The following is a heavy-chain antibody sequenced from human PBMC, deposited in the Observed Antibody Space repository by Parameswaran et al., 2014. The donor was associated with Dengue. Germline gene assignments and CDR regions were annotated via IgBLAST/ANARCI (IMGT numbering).Heavy chain of an antibody. CDR3: ARDHEWGAVDI. CDR2: TYYRSKWYN. D-gene: IGHD1-26*01. J-gene: IGHJ3*02. Sequence: KWIRQSPSRGLEWLGRTYYRSKWYNDYAVSVKSRITINPDTSKNQFSLQLNSVTPEDTAVYYCARDHEWGAVDIWGQGTMVTVSS. V-gene: IGHV6-1*01.